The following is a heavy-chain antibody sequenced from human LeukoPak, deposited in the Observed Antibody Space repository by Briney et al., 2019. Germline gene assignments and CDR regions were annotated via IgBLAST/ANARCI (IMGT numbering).Heavy chain of an antibody. Sequence: GGSLRLPCAASGFSVISNYMNWVRQPPGKGLEGVSYISSSSSTITYADSVKGRFTISRDNAKNSLYLQMNSLRDEDTAVYYCAREGNWGSGEYYYYGMDVWGQGTTVTVSS. CDR2: ISSSSSTI. CDR3: AREGNWGSGEYYYYGMDV. J-gene: IGHJ6*02. V-gene: IGHV3-48*02. CDR1: GFSVISNY. D-gene: IGHD7-27*01.